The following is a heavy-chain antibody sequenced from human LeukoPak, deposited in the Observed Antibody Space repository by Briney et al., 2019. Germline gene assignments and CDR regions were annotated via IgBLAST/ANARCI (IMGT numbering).Heavy chain of an antibody. J-gene: IGHJ3*02. D-gene: IGHD5-18*01. Sequence: PSETLSLTCTVSGGSISSYYWSWIRQPPGKGLEWIGYIYYSGSTNYNPSLKSRVTISVDTSKNQFSLKLSSVTAADTAVYYCARERDTAMVNDAFDIWGQGTMVTVSS. CDR3: ARERDTAMVNDAFDI. CDR2: IYYSGST. V-gene: IGHV4-59*01. CDR1: GGSISSYY.